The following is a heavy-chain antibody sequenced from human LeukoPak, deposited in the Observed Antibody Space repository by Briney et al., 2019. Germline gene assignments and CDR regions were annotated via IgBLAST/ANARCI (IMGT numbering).Heavy chain of an antibody. CDR2: IYHSGST. J-gene: IGHJ4*02. CDR1: GYSISSGYY. D-gene: IGHD3-9*01. V-gene: IGHV4-38-2*01. Sequence: SETLSLTCAVSGYSISSGYYWGWIRQPPGKGLEWIGSIYHSGSTYYNPSLKSRVTISVDTSKNQFSLKLSSVTAADTAVYYCASQDYDILTGYYGYYFDYWGQGTLVTVSS. CDR3: ASQDYDILTGYYGYYFDY.